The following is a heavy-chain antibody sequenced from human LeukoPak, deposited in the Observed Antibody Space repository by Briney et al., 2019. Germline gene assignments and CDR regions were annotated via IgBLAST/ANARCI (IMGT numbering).Heavy chain of an antibody. J-gene: IGHJ4*02. CDR1: GFTFSSYG. D-gene: IGHD3-10*01. Sequence: GGSLRLSCAASGFTFSSYGMHWVRQAPGKGLEWVSAISGSGGSTYYADSVKGRFTISRDNSKNTLYLQMNSLRAEDTAVYYCAKDSLDGGLNFDYWGQGTLVTVSS. V-gene: IGHV3-23*01. CDR2: ISGSGGST. CDR3: AKDSLDGGLNFDY.